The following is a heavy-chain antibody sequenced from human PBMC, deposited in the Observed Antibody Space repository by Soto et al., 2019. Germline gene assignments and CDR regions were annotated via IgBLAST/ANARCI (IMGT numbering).Heavy chain of an antibody. CDR2: IYHSGST. J-gene: IGHJ4*02. D-gene: IGHD1-1*01. Sequence: SETLSLTCAVSGGSISSSNWWSWVRQPPGKGLEWIGEIYHSGSTNYNPSLKSRVTMSVDKSKNQFSLRLASVTAADTAVYYCARTLPNRQLFDSWSQGTLVTVSS. CDR3: ARTLPNRQLFDS. CDR1: GGSISSSNW. V-gene: IGHV4-4*02.